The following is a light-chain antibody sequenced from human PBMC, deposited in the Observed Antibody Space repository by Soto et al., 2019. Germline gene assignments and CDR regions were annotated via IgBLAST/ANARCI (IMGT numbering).Light chain of an antibody. CDR3: QQSSKWPPGRLT. Sequence: EIVMTQSPVTLSLSPVERATLSCRAGQGVTTNFAWYQQKSGQSPRLLIYDVSIRATGVPARFSGTGSETDFTLTISGLQSEDSAVYYCQQSSKWPPGRLTFGGGTKVDIK. J-gene: IGKJ4*01. CDR1: QGVTTN. V-gene: IGKV3-15*01. CDR2: DVS.